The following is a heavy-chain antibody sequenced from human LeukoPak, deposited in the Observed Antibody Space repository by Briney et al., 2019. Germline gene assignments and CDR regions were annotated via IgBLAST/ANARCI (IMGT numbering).Heavy chain of an antibody. CDR1: GITFSSYA. CDR3: AKDKHSYGSGGYYYYMDV. CDR2: IWYDGSNK. V-gene: IGHV3-33*06. Sequence: GGSLRLSCAASGITFSSYAMHWVRQAPGKGLEWVAVIWYDGSNKYYADSVKGRFTISRDNSKNTLYLQMNSLRAEDTAVYCCAKDKHSYGSGGYYYYMDVWGKGTTVTVSS. J-gene: IGHJ6*03. D-gene: IGHD5-18*01.